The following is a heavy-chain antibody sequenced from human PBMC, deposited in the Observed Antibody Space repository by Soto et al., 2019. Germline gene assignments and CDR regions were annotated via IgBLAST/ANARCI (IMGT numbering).Heavy chain of an antibody. V-gene: IGHV3-30*18. J-gene: IGHJ4*02. CDR2: ISYDGSNK. CDR1: GFTFSSYG. Sequence: GGSLRLSCAASGFTFSSYGMHWVRQAPGKGLEWVAVISYDGSNKYYADSVKGRFTISRDNSKNTLYLQMNSLRAEDTAVYYCAKDQRSIAVAGVGYWGQGTLVTVSS. CDR3: AKDQRSIAVAGVGY. D-gene: IGHD6-19*01.